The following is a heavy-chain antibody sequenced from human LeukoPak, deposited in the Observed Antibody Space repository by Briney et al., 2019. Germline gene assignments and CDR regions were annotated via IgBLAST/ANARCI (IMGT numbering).Heavy chain of an antibody. D-gene: IGHD3-22*01. V-gene: IGHV1-69*13. Sequence: ASVKVSCKASGGSFTFTSHAISWVRQAPGQGLKWMGWLIPIYGSANYAQKFRGRVTITSDESTRTVYMELSSLRPEDSAVYYCAGFFYDNSGDAFDLWGQGTMVTVSS. CDR2: LIPIYGSA. CDR3: AGFFYDNSGDAFDL. CDR1: GGSFTFTSHA. J-gene: IGHJ3*01.